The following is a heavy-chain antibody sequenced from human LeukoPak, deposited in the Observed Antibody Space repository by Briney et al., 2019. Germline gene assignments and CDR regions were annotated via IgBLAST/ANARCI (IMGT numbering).Heavy chain of an antibody. J-gene: IGHJ6*02. V-gene: IGHV4-4*07. CDR1: GGSISSYY. CDR3: ARDPIPAYDSSGYYYGHYYYYGMDV. D-gene: IGHD3-22*01. Sequence: SETLSLTCAVSGGSISSYYWSWIRQPAGKGLEWIGRIYTSGSTNYNPSLKSRVTMSVDTSKNQFSLKLSSVTAADTAVYYCARDPIPAYDSSGYYYGHYYYYGMDVWGQGTTVTVSS. CDR2: IYTSGST.